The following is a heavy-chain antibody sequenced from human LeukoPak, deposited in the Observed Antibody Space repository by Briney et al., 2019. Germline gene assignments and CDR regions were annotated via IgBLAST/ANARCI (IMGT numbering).Heavy chain of an antibody. CDR2: IYHSGST. CDR1: SDSIFTSNW. Sequence: PSGTLSLTCTVSSDSIFTSNWWSWVRQPPGKGLEWIGSIYHSGSTYYNPSLKSRVTISVDTSKNQCSLKLTSVTAADTAVYYCARVVYRGENWFDPWGPGTLVTVSS. J-gene: IGHJ5*02. D-gene: IGHD3-10*01. CDR3: ARVVYRGENWFDP. V-gene: IGHV4-4*02.